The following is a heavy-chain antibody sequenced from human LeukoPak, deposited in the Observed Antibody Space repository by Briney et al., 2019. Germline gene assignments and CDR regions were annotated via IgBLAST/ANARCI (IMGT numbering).Heavy chain of an antibody. V-gene: IGHV4-59*01. CDR2: IYYSGST. CDR3: AREFYYDSSFPFDI. D-gene: IGHD3-22*01. J-gene: IGHJ3*02. CDR1: GGSITNYY. Sequence: PSETLSLTCTVSGGSITNYYWSWIRQPPGKGLEWIGYIYYSGSTSYNASLKSRVTISVDTSKNQFSLKLSSVTAADTAVYYCAREFYYDSSFPFDIWGQGAMVTVSS.